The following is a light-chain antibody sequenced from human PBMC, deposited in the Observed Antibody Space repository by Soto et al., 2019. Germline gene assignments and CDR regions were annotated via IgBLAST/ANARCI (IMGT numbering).Light chain of an antibody. CDR2: RAS. CDR3: HQYAGPPLT. J-gene: IGKJ3*01. Sequence: EIVLTQSPGTLSLSPGVRATLSCRASQSVASSYLAWYQQKPGQAPRLLIYRASIRATGIPDRFSGSWSVTDFSLTISRLERGDFAVYYCHQYAGPPLTFGPGTKVDI. CDR1: QSVASSY. V-gene: IGKV3-20*01.